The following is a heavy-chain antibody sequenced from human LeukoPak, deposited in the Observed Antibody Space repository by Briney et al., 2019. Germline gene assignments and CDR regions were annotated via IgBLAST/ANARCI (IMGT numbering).Heavy chain of an antibody. D-gene: IGHD2-8*01. CDR3: AKDRCSNGIGCYYYYMDV. CDR1: GFTFSTYI. CDR2: ISGSSAHI. Sequence: KTGGSLRLSCAASGFTFSTYIMNWVRQAPGKGLEWVSSISGSSAHIYYADSVKGRFTISRDNAKNSLYLQMNSLRAEDTAVYYCAKDRCSNGIGCYYYYMDVWGKGTTVTISS. V-gene: IGHV3-21*06. J-gene: IGHJ6*03.